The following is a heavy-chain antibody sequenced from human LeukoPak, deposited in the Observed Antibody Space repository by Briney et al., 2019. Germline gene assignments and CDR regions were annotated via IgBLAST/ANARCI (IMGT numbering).Heavy chain of an antibody. CDR1: GFTFPSSA. J-gene: IGHJ4*02. Sequence: GTSVKVSCKASGFTFPSSAVQWVRQARGQRLEWIGWIVVGSGHTNYAQKFQERVTFTRDTSISTAYMELSRLRSDDTAVYYCARGGHYYDSSGYYYMYYWGQGTLVTVSS. CDR3: ARGGHYYDSSGYYYMYY. V-gene: IGHV1-58*01. CDR2: IVVGSGHT. D-gene: IGHD3-22*01.